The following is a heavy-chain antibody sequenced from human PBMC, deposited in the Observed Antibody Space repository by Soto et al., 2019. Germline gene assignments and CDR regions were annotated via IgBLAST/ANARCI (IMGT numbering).Heavy chain of an antibody. J-gene: IGHJ6*03. CDR2: INPNSGGT. CDR3: ARETIKESGLRDYYYYMDV. CDR1: GYTFTGYY. V-gene: IGHV1-2*04. Sequence: QVQLVQSGAEVKKPGASVKVSCKASGYTFTGYYMHWVRQAPGQGLEWMGWINPNSGGTNYAQKFQGWVTMTRDTSISTAYMELSRLRSEDTAVYYCARETIKESGLRDYYYYMDVWGKGTTVTVSS. D-gene: IGHD3-3*01.